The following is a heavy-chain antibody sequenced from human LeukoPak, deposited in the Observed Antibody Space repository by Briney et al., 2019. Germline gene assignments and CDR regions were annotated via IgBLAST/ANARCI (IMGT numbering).Heavy chain of an antibody. J-gene: IGHJ4*02. CDR2: IYHSGST. Sequence: SETLSLTCAVYGGSFSGYYWSWIRQPPGKGLEWIGKIYHSGSTNYNPSPKSRVTISVDKSKNQFSLKLSSVTAADTAVYYCARGYYGGNPLLDYWGQGTLVTVSS. V-gene: IGHV4-34*01. CDR1: GGSFSGYY. D-gene: IGHD4-23*01. CDR3: ARGYYGGNPLLDY.